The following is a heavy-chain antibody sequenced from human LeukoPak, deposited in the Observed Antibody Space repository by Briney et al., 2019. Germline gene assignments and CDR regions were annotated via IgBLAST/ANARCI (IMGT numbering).Heavy chain of an antibody. CDR1: GFTFSSYA. CDR3: AKYGPQDSGSSHFDY. V-gene: IGHV3-23*01. Sequence: GGALRLSCAASGFTFSSYAMSWVRQAPGKGLEWVSAIRDSGSSTHYADSVKGRFTTSRDNSKNTLFLQMNSLRAEDTAIYYCAKYGPQDSGSSHFDYWGQGALVTASS. CDR2: IRDSGSST. D-gene: IGHD1-26*01. J-gene: IGHJ4*02.